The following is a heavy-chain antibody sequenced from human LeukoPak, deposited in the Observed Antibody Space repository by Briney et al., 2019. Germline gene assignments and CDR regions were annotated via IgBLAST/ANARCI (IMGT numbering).Heavy chain of an antibody. D-gene: IGHD3-22*01. CDR1: GFTLSDYY. J-gene: IGHJ1*01. V-gene: IGHV3-11*04. Sequence: PGGCLRLSCAASGFTLSDYYMSWIRQAPGKGLESVSYITSSGSTLYSADSVKGRFTISKDNAKNSLYLQMNSLRAEDTAVYYCARASSPTYYYDSSGSYNFQHWGQGTLVTVSS. CDR3: ARASSPTYYYDSSGSYNFQH. CDR2: ITSSGSTL.